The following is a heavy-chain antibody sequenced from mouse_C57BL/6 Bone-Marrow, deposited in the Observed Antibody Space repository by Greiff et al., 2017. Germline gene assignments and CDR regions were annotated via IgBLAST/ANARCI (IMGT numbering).Heavy chain of an antibody. CDR2: IYPGDGDT. V-gene: IGHV1-82*01. J-gene: IGHJ2*01. CDR1: GYAFSSSW. D-gene: IGHD2-2*01. Sequence: QVQLQQSGPELVKPGASVKISCKASGYAFSSSWMNWVKQRPGKGLEWIGRIYPGDGDTNYNGKFKGKATLAADKSSSTAYMQLSSLTSEDSAVYFCALWLRRGNYIDYWGKGTTLTVSS. CDR3: ALWLRRGNYIDY.